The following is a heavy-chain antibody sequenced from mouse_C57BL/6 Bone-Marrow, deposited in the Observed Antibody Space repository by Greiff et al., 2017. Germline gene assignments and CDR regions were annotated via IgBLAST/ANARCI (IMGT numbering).Heavy chain of an antibody. V-gene: IGHV1-64*01. CDR1: GYTFTSYW. CDR3: SRGAYWYFDV. Sequence: VQLQQPGAELVKPGASVKLSCKASGYTFTSYWMHWVKQRPGQGLEWIGMIHPNSGSTKYNEKFQSKATLTVDKSSSPAYMQLSSLTSEDSAVYYCSRGAYWYFDVWGTGTTVTVSS. CDR2: IHPNSGST. J-gene: IGHJ1*03.